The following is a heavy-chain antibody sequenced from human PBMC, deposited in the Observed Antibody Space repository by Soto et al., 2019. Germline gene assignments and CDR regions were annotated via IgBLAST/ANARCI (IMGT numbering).Heavy chain of an antibody. CDR2: GDCSGNT. Sequence: QVQLQESGPGLVKPSETLSLTCSVSGGSISSYYWSWIRQPPGKGLESNAYGDCSGNTYHNPSLTGRVHMSRYTSKDLLSLRLSSVAAADRGILYCATHYSDWAFDNWGQGTLVTVSS. V-gene: IGHV4-59*08. J-gene: IGHJ4*02. CDR3: ATHYSDWAFDN. CDR1: GGSISSYY. D-gene: IGHD1-26*01.